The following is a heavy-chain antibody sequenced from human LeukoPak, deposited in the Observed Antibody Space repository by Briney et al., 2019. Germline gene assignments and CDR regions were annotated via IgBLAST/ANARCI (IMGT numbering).Heavy chain of an antibody. CDR2: ISSSSSYI. D-gene: IGHD6-13*01. CDR1: GFTFSSYS. Sequence: SGGSLRLSCAASGFTFSSYSMNWVRQAPGKGLEWVSSISSSSSYIYYADSVKGRFTISRDNAKNSLYLQMNSLRAEDTAVYYCARDGAAAGTDFDYWGQGTLVTVSS. V-gene: IGHV3-21*01. CDR3: ARDGAAAGTDFDY. J-gene: IGHJ4*02.